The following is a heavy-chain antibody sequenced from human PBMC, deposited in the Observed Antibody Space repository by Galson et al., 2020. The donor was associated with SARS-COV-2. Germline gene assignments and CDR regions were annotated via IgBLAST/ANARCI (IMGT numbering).Heavy chain of an antibody. CDR1: GYTFTSYA. CDR3: ARDRPMVRGVKLYYYYGMDV. J-gene: IGHJ6*02. V-gene: IGHV7-4-1*02. CDR2: INTNTGNP. D-gene: IGHD3-10*01. Sequence: ASVKVSCKASGYTFTSYAMNWVRQAPGQGLEWMGWINTNTGNPTYAQGFTGRFVFSLDTSVSTAYLQISSLKAEDTAVYYCARDRPMVRGVKLYYYYGMDVWGQGTTVTVSS.